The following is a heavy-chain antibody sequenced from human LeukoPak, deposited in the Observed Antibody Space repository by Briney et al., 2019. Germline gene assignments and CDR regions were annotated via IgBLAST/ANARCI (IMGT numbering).Heavy chain of an antibody. V-gene: IGHV3-33*01. D-gene: IGHD3-22*01. CDR1: GFTFSSYG. Sequence: GRSLRLSCAASGFTFSSYGMHWVRQAPGKGLEWVAVIWYDGSNRYYADSAKGRFTISRDNSKNTLYLQMNSLRAEDTAVYYCARAPYYYDSSGYYPTNDYYYYGMDVWGQGTTVTVSS. CDR2: IWYDGSNR. CDR3: ARAPYYYDSSGYYPTNDYYYYGMDV. J-gene: IGHJ6*02.